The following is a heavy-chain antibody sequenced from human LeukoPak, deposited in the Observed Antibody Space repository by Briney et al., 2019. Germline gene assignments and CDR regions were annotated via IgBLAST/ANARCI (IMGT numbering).Heavy chain of an antibody. J-gene: IGHJ4*02. Sequence: ASVKVSCKASGYTFTDYYVHWVRQSPGQGLDWMGLINPIGGYTKSAQKFQGRVSITRDMSTSTVYLELSSLRSEDTTMYYCARGGSRFFESGGYCAYWGQGALVTVSS. CDR3: ARGGSRFFESGGYCAY. D-gene: IGHD2-15*01. CDR1: GYTFTDYY. CDR2: INPIGGYT. V-gene: IGHV1-46*01.